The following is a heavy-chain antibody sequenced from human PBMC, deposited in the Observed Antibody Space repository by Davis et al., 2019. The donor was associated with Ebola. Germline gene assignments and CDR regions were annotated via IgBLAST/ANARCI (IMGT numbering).Heavy chain of an antibody. Sequence: GESLKISCAASGFTFSTYSMTWVRQAPGKGPEWVSYISSSSYTTYYADSVKGRFTISRNNAKKSLYLQMNSLRHEDTAVYYCARPAPSTYCGGDCYMRAFDIWGQGTMVTVSS. CDR2: ISSSSYTT. V-gene: IGHV3-48*02. CDR1: GFTFSTYS. D-gene: IGHD2-21*02. CDR3: ARPAPSTYCGGDCYMRAFDI. J-gene: IGHJ3*02.